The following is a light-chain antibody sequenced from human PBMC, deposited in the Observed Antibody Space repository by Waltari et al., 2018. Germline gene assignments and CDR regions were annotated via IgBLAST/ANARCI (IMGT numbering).Light chain of an antibody. CDR3: QQYNSWPLT. CDR1: QSIRTN. Sequence: EIVMTQSPATLSVSPGERASLSCRASQSIRTNLAWYQQRRGQAPRLLIYDASIRATGIPARFSGSGSETEFTLTISSLQSEDFAVYYCQQYNSWPLTFGGGTKVEIK. V-gene: IGKV3-15*01. CDR2: DAS. J-gene: IGKJ4*01.